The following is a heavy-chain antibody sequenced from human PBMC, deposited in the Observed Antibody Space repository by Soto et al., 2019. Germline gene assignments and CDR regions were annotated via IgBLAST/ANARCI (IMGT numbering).Heavy chain of an antibody. Sequence: PGGSLRLSCAASGFTFSSYAMHWVRQAPGKGLEWVAVISYDGSNKYYADSVKGRFTISRDNSKNTLYLQMNSLRAEDTAVYYCARDLGSSSLEWPTLGYYYGMDVWGQGTTVTSP. CDR3: ARDLGSSSLEWPTLGYYYGMDV. D-gene: IGHD3-3*01. CDR2: ISYDGSNK. V-gene: IGHV3-30-3*01. CDR1: GFTFSSYA. J-gene: IGHJ6*02.